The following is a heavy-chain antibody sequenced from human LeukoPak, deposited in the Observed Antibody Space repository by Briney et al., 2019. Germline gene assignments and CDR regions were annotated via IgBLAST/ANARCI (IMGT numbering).Heavy chain of an antibody. CDR3: ARVDYTSRIAAADHIMDV. CDR1: GGSISSGSYY. D-gene: IGHD6-13*01. J-gene: IGHJ6*04. V-gene: IGHV4-61*02. CDR2: IYTSGST. Sequence: PSETLSLTCTVSGGSISSGSYYWSWIRQPAGKGLEWIGRIYTSGSTNYNPSLKSRVTISVDTSKNQFSLKLSSVTAADTAVYYCARVDYTSRIAAADHIMDVWGKGTTVTVSS.